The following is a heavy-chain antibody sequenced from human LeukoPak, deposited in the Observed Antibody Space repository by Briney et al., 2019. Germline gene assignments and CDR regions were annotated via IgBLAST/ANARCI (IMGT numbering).Heavy chain of an antibody. V-gene: IGHV4-39*01. CDR3: ARLTIFGVVTTDH. J-gene: IGHJ4*02. Sequence: ASETLSLTCTVSGDSIGSTYYYWGWIRQPPGKGLEWIGTIYYDGTTYYNPSLKSRVTISVDTSKNQFSLKLSSVTVTDTAVYFCARLTIFGVVTTDHWGQGTLVTVSS. D-gene: IGHD3-3*01. CDR2: IYYDGTT. CDR1: GDSIGSTYYY.